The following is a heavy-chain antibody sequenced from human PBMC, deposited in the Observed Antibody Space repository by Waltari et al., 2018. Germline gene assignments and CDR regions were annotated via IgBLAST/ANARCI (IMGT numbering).Heavy chain of an antibody. V-gene: IGHV1-69*01. Sequence: QVQLVQSGAEVKKPGSSVKVSCKASGGTFSSYAISWVRQAPGQGLEWMGGISPIFGTANYAQKFQGRVTITADESTSTAYMELSSLRSEDTAVYYCARSPPSYDSSGSIFDYWGQGTLVTVSS. D-gene: IGHD3-22*01. CDR3: ARSPPSYDSSGSIFDY. CDR2: ISPIFGTA. CDR1: GGTFSSYA. J-gene: IGHJ4*02.